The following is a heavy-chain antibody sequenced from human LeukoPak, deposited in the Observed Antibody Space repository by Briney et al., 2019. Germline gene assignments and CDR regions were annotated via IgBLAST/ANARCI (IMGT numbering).Heavy chain of an antibody. Sequence: SETLSLTCTVSGGSISSYYWSWIRQPPGKGLEWIGYIYYSGSTNYNPSLKSRVTISVDTSKNQFSLKLSSVTAADTAVYYCARHKPRSNYYYYYYMDVWGKGTTVTVSS. CDR2: IYYSGST. CDR1: GGSISSYY. D-gene: IGHD2/OR15-2a*01. V-gene: IGHV4-59*08. CDR3: ARHKPRSNYYYYYYMDV. J-gene: IGHJ6*03.